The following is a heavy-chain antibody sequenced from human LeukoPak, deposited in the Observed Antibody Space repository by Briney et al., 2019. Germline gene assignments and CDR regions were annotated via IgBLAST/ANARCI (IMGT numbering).Heavy chain of an antibody. CDR3: ASTIYDFWSGYYDY. V-gene: IGHV4-34*01. CDR2: INHSGST. D-gene: IGHD3-3*01. CDR1: GGSFSGYY. Sequence: SETLSLTCAVYGGSFSGYYWSWIRQPPGKGLEWIGEINHSGSTNYNPSLKSRVTISVDTSKNQFSLKLSSVTAADTAVYYCASTIYDFWSGYYDYWGQGTLVTVSS. J-gene: IGHJ4*02.